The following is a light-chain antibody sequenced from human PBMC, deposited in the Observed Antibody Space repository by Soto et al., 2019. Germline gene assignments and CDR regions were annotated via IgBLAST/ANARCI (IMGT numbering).Light chain of an antibody. J-gene: IGLJ1*01. Sequence: QSVLTQPPSVSGSPGQSVTISCTGTSSDVGSYNGVSWYQQPPGTAPNLMIYDVRNRPSGVPGRFSGSKSGNTASLTSSGHQAEDEADYYCSSYTSISTDVFGTGTKVTVL. CDR1: SSDVGSYNG. V-gene: IGLV2-18*02. CDR3: SSYTSISTDV. CDR2: DVR.